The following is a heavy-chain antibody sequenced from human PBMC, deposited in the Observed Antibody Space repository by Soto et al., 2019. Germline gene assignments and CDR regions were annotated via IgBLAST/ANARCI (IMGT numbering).Heavy chain of an antibody. D-gene: IGHD2-2*01. CDR2: SYYSGST. Sequence: QLQLQESGPGLVKPSETLSLTCTVSGGSISSTSYYWGWIRQPPGKGLERIGNSYYSGSTYYNPSLNSRVTISVDTSKNQFSLKLSSVTAADTAVYYCARALHSTSTFDYWGQGTLVTVSS. CDR1: GGSISSTSYY. V-gene: IGHV4-39*01. J-gene: IGHJ4*02. CDR3: ARALHSTSTFDY.